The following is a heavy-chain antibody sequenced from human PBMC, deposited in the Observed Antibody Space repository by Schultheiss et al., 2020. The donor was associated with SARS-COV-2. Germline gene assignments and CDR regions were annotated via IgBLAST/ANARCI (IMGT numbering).Heavy chain of an antibody. Sequence: GESLKISCKGSGYSFTSYWIGWVRQMPGKGLEWMGRIDPSDSYTNYSPSFQGHVTISADKSISTAYLQWSSLKASDTAMYYCARSLDYDIDVWGQGTTVTVSS. J-gene: IGHJ6*02. V-gene: IGHV5-10-1*01. CDR1: GYSFTSYW. CDR3: ARSLDYDIDV. CDR2: IDPSDSYT.